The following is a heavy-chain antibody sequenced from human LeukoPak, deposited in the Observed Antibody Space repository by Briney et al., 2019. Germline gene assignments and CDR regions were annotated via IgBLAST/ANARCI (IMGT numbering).Heavy chain of an antibody. CDR3: ARRGYYDSSGYYRSGYAFDI. CDR1: GGSISSYY. Sequence: PSQTLSLTCTVSGGSISSYYWSWIRQPPGKGLEWIGYIYYSGSTNYNPSLKSRVTISVDTSKNQFSLKLSSVTAADTAVYYCARRGYYDSSGYYRSGYAFDIWGQGTMVTVSS. CDR2: IYYSGST. D-gene: IGHD3-22*01. J-gene: IGHJ3*02. V-gene: IGHV4-59*08.